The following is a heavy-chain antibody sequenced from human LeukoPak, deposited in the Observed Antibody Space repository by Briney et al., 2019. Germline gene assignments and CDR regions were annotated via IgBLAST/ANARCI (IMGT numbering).Heavy chain of an antibody. D-gene: IGHD5/OR15-5a*01. CDR3: ARVYGQVYFDN. J-gene: IGHJ4*02. Sequence: GGSLRLSCAASGFTFSDYYMSWIRQAPGKGLEWVSYISTGRSYTNYADSVKGRFSIYRDNAKSSLSLQMNSLRAEDTAIYYCARVYGQVYFDNWGQGTLVTVSS. V-gene: IGHV3-11*06. CDR2: ISTGRSYT. CDR1: GFTFSDYY.